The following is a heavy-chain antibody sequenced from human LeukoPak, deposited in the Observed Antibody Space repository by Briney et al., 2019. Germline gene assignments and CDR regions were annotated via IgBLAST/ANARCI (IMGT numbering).Heavy chain of an antibody. CDR3: AKATVYGDSSAYFDY. Sequence: GGSLRLSCAASGFTFSSYAMYWVRQAPGKGLEWVSAISGSGGSTYYEDSVKGRFTTSRDNSKNTLYLQMNSLRAEDTAVYFCAKATVYGDSSAYFDYWGQGTLVTVSS. V-gene: IGHV3-23*01. D-gene: IGHD3-22*01. J-gene: IGHJ4*02. CDR2: ISGSGGST. CDR1: GFTFSSYA.